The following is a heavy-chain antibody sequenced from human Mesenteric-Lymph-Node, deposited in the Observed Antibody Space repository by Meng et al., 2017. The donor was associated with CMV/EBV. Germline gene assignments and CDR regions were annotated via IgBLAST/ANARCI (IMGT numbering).Heavy chain of an antibody. J-gene: IGHJ3*02. CDR1: GFTVSSNY. CDR3: ARARTRGYYDSSGYYEYHDAFDI. V-gene: IGHV3-66*02. D-gene: IGHD3-22*01. CDR2: IYSGGST. Sequence: GGSLRLSCAASGFTVSSNYMSWVRQAPGKGLEWVSVIYSGGSTYCADSVKGRFTISRDNSKNTLYLQMNSLRAEDTAVYYCARARTRGYYDSSGYYEYHDAFDIWGQGTMVTVSS.